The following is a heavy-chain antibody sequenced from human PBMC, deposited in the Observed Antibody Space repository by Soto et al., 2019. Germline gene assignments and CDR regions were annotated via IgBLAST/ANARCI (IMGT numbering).Heavy chain of an antibody. J-gene: IGHJ4*02. D-gene: IGHD5-18*01. CDR1: GYTFTSYG. V-gene: IGHV1-18*04. Sequence: GASVKVSCKASGYTFTSYGISWVRQAPGQGLEWMGWISAYNGNTNYAQKLQGRVTMTTDTSTSTAYMELRSLRSDDTAVYYCAREPLDVDTATYYFDYWGQGSLVTVSS. CDR2: ISAYNGNT. CDR3: AREPLDVDTATYYFDY.